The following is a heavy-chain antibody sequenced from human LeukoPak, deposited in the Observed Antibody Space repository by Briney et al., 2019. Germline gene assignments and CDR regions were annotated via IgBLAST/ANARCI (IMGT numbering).Heavy chain of an antibody. CDR3: AKDNEICASSSCYSGYYAMDV. Sequence: GGSLRLSCAASGFSFVKSGMHWVRQAPGKGLEWVALISYDGNNRHYADSVKGRFTISRDDSKSTMYLQIDSLRPEDTAVYYCAKDNEICASSSCYSGYYAMDVWGQGTTVIVSS. CDR1: GFSFVKSG. D-gene: IGHD2-2*01. V-gene: IGHV3-30*18. J-gene: IGHJ6*02. CDR2: ISYDGNNR.